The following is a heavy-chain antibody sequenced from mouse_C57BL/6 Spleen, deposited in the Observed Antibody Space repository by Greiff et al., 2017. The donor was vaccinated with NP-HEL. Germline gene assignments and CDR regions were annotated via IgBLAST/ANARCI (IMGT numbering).Heavy chain of an antibody. V-gene: IGHV1-22*01. D-gene: IGHD2-10*02. Sequence: VQLKQSGPELVKPGASVKMSCKASGYTFTDYNMHWVKQSHGKSLEWIGYINPNNGGTSYNQKFKGKATLTVNKSSSTAYMELRSLTSEDSAVYYCARWRYGNYLDYWGQGTTLTVSS. CDR1: GYTFTDYN. CDR2: INPNNGGT. CDR3: ARWRYGNYLDY. J-gene: IGHJ2*01.